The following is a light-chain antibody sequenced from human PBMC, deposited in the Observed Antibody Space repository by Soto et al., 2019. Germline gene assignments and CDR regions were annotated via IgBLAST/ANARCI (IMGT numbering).Light chain of an antibody. Sequence: QSALTQPASVSGSPGQSITISCTGTSSDVGSYNLVSWYQQHPGSAPKLVIYEGSKRPLGVSDRFSGSKSGNTASLTISGLQAEDEADYYCFSYVGSSTLSHVFGAGTKVTVL. V-gene: IGLV2-23*01. CDR2: EGS. CDR1: SSDVGSYNL. J-gene: IGLJ1*01. CDR3: FSYVGSSTLSHV.